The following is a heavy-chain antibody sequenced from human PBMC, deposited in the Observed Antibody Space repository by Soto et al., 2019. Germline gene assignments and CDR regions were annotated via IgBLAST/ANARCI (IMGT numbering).Heavy chain of an antibody. CDR1: GFTFSSYA. V-gene: IGHV3-30-3*01. J-gene: IGHJ3*02. CDR2: ISYDGSNK. D-gene: IGHD3-22*01. Sequence: GWSLRLSCAASGFTFSSYAMHWVRQAPGKGLEWVAVISYDGSNKYYADSVKGRFTISRDNSKNTLYLQMNSLRAEDTAVYYCARGLRRGHTMIVAVIGAFDIWGQGTMVTVSS. CDR3: ARGLRRGHTMIVAVIGAFDI.